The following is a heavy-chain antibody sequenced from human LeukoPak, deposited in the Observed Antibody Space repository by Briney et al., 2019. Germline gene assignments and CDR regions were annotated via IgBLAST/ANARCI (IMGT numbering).Heavy chain of an antibody. CDR1: GFTFSSYW. J-gene: IGHJ4*02. D-gene: IGHD6-6*01. V-gene: IGHV3-7*01. Sequence: GGSLRLSCAASGFTFSSYWMSWVRQAPGKGLEWVANIKQDGSEKYYVDSVKGRFTISRDNAKNSLYLQMNSLRAEDTAVYYCARGSLAARLVSYFDYWGQGTLVTVSS. CDR2: IKQDGSEK. CDR3: ARGSLAARLVSYFDY.